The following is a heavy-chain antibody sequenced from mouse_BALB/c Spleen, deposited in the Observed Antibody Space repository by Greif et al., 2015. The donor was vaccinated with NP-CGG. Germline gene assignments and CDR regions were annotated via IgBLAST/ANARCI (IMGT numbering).Heavy chain of an antibody. Sequence: VHVKQSGPELVKPGASVKISCKASGYTFTDYNMHWVKQSHGKSLEWIGYIYPYNGGTGYNQKFKSKATLTVDNSSSTAYMELRSLTSEDSAVYYCARAYDYDSYFGYWGQGTTLTVSS. V-gene: IGHV1S29*02. CDR1: GYTFTDYN. D-gene: IGHD2-4*01. CDR3: ARAYDYDSYFGY. J-gene: IGHJ2*01. CDR2: IYPYNGGT.